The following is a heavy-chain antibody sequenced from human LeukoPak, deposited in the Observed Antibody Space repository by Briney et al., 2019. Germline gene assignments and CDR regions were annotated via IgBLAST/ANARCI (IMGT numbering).Heavy chain of an antibody. D-gene: IGHD2/OR15-2a*01. V-gene: IGHV3-23*01. Sequence: PGASLRLSCAASGFSFSGYAMSWVRQAPEKGLEWVSHIGTTDGSTFYPDSVKGRFTISRDNSKNTLYLQMNSLRAEDTAVYFCARKHLQTPFVFLDVWGQGTTVTVSS. CDR2: IGTTDGST. CDR3: ARKHLQTPFVFLDV. CDR1: GFSFSGYA. J-gene: IGHJ6*02.